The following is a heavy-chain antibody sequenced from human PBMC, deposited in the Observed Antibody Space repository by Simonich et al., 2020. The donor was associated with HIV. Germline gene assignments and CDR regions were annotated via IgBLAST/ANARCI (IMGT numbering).Heavy chain of an antibody. D-gene: IGHD2-8*01. CDR3: ATGVYYFDY. CDR2: KKQDGSEK. J-gene: IGHJ4*02. V-gene: IGHV3-7*01. Sequence: EVQLVESGGGLVQPGGSLRLSCAASGFTFRRYWMSWVRQAPGKGLEWVANKKQDGSEKYYVDSVKGRFTISRDNAKNSLYLQMNSLRAEDTAVYYCATGVYYFDYWGQGTLVTVSS. CDR1: GFTFRRYW.